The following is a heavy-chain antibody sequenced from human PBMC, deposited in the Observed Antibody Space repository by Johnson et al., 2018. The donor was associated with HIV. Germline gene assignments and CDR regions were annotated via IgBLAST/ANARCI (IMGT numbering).Heavy chain of an antibody. V-gene: IGHV3-30*04. CDR1: GFTFSSYA. D-gene: IGHD3-10*01. Sequence: QVQLVESGGGVVQPGRSLRLSCAASGFTFSSYAMHWVRQAQGKGLEWVAVISYDGSNKYYADSVKGRFTISRDNSKNTLYLQMNSLRAEDTAVYYCGYGSGSYFGTHDAFDIWGQGTMVTVSS. J-gene: IGHJ3*02. CDR3: GYGSGSYFGTHDAFDI. CDR2: ISYDGSNK.